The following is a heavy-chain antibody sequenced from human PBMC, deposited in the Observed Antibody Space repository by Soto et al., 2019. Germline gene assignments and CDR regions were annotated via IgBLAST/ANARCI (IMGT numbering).Heavy chain of an antibody. V-gene: IGHV1-69*13. CDR2: IIPIFGTA. Sequence: GASVKVSCKASGGTFSSYAISWVRQAPGQGLEWVGGIIPIFGTANYAQKFQGRVTITADESTSTAYMELSSLRSEDTAVYYCARGHYYDSSGYYPLDYWGQGTLVTVSS. CDR3: ARGHYYDSSGYYPLDY. CDR1: GGTFSSYA. D-gene: IGHD3-22*01. J-gene: IGHJ4*02.